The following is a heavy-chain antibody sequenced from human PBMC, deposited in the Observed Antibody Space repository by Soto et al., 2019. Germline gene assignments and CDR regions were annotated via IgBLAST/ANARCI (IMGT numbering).Heavy chain of an antibody. CDR3: ARGVAGYFDY. CDR1: GFTFSSYA. D-gene: IGHD6-19*01. CDR2: ISYDGSNK. V-gene: IGHV3-30-3*01. Sequence: QVQLVESGGGVVQPGRSLRLSCAASGFTFSSYAMHWVRQAPGKRLEWVAVISYDGSNKYYADSVKGRFTISRDNSKNPLYLQMNSLRAEDTAVYYCARGVAGYFDYWGQGTLVTVSS. J-gene: IGHJ4*02.